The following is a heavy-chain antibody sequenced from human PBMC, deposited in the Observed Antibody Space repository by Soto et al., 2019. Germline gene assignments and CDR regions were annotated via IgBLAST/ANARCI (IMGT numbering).Heavy chain of an antibody. D-gene: IGHD4-4*01. CDR3: ARRGGSNTLFDS. V-gene: IGHV4-39*01. CDR1: GDSFSTSNYY. CDR2: IFSGGSTGVT. J-gene: IGHJ4*02. Sequence: QLHLPESGPGLVKSSETLSLTCTVSGDSFSTSNYYWGWIRQPPGKGLEWIGTIFSGGSTGVTYYTPSLKRRVMSSLDTSKTHFALKLMSTTAAGTAFYCWARRGGSNTLFDSCGQGKLVTVSS.